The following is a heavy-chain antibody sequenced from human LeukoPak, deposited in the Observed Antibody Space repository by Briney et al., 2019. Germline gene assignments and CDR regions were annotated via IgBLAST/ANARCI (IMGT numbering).Heavy chain of an antibody. Sequence: SVKVSCKASGFTFTSSAMQWVRQARGQRLEWIGWIVVGSGNTNYAQKFQGRVTITRDMSTSTAYMELSSLRSEDTAVYYCAADSSKKVDYYYYYGMDVWGQGTTVTVSS. CDR2: IVVGSGNT. V-gene: IGHV1-58*02. CDR3: AADSSKKVDYYYYYGMDV. J-gene: IGHJ6*02. D-gene: IGHD2-2*01. CDR1: GFTFTSSA.